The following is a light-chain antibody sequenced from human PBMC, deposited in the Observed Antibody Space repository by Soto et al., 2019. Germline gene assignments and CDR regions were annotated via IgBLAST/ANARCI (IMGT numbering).Light chain of an antibody. CDR3: QQYNNWPLT. J-gene: IGKJ4*01. Sequence: EKVITQSPATLSVSPGEGATLSCRASQSVNSDLAWYQQKPGQAPRLLIYGASTRATGIPARFSGSGSGTEFTLTISSLQSEDFAVYFCQQYNNWPLTFGGGTKVDI. V-gene: IGKV3-15*01. CDR2: GAS. CDR1: QSVNSD.